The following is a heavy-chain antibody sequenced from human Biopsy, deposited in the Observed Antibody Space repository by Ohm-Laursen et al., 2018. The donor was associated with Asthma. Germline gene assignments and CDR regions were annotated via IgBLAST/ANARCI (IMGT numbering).Heavy chain of an antibody. J-gene: IGHJ4*02. Sequence: SLRLSCAASGFTFRSYAMHWVRQAPGKGLERVAVGGSYYDGGLKYYADPVNGRFTVSRDDSKNTLYLQMNSLRPDDTAVYYCARDVMEWYLPAFDFWGQGTLVTVSS. CDR1: GFTFRSYA. V-gene: IGHV3-30-3*01. CDR2: GGSYYDGGLK. D-gene: IGHD3-3*01. CDR3: ARDVMEWYLPAFDF.